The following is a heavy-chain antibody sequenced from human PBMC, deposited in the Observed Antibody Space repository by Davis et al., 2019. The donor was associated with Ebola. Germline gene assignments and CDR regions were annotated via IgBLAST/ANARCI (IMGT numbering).Heavy chain of an antibody. V-gene: IGHV4-59*01. CDR2: IYYSGST. CDR1: GGSISSYY. Sequence: MPGGSLRLSCTVSGGSISSYYWSWIRQPPGKGLEWIGYIYYSGSTNYNPSLKSRVTISVDTSKNQFSLKLSSVTAADTAVYYCARVASSSSSNPNYYYYGMDVWGQGTTVTVSS. D-gene: IGHD6-6*01. CDR3: ARVASSSSSNPNYYYYGMDV. J-gene: IGHJ6*02.